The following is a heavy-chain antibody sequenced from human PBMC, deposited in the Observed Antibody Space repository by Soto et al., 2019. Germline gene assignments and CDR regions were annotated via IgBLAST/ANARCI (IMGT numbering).Heavy chain of an antibody. CDR2: ITAGNGNT. CDR1: GYIFTNFA. Sequence: QVQLVQSGAEVKEPGASVKVSCKASGYIFTNFAMHWVRQAPGQRPEWMGWITAGNGNTKYSQNFQGRVTITRDTSASTIYMELSTLRSEDTAVYYCARGGVGIAPAGTRLAFCGQGNLVTVSS. J-gene: IGHJ4*02. V-gene: IGHV1-3*01. D-gene: IGHD6-13*01. CDR3: ARGGVGIAPAGTRLAF.